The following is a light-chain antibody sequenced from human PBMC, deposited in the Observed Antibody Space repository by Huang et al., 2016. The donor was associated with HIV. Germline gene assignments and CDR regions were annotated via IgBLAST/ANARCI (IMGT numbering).Light chain of an antibody. J-gene: IGKJ4*01. CDR3: QQRSNWHPLS. Sequence: EIVLTQSPATLSLSPGEKATLSCRASQSVGSYLAWYQQKAGQAPRLLIYDASNRATGIPARFSGSGPGTDFTLTISSLEPEDFAVYYCQQRSNWHPLSFGGGTKVEIK. CDR2: DAS. CDR1: QSVGSY. V-gene: IGKV3D-11*02.